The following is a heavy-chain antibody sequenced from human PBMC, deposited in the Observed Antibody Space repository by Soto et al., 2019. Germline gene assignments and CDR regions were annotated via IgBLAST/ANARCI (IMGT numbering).Heavy chain of an antibody. V-gene: IGHV4-34*01. CDR3: ARGWSGWRVWLDY. CDR2: INHSGST. Sequence: QVQLQQWGAGLLKPSETLSLTCAVYGGSFSGYYWSWIRQPPGKGLEWIGEINHSGSTNYNPSLKSRVTISVDTSKNQFSLKLSSVTAAVTAVYYCARGWSGWRVWLDYWGQGTLVTVSS. CDR1: GGSFSGYY. J-gene: IGHJ4*02. D-gene: IGHD6-19*01.